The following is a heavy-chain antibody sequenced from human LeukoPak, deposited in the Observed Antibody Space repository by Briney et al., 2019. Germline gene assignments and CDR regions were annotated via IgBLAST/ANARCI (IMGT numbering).Heavy chain of an antibody. J-gene: IGHJ3*02. CDR3: ARRPPTVVTLSRDALHI. V-gene: IGHV5-51*01. CDR2: IYPADSDT. D-gene: IGHD4-23*01. Sequence: GESLKISCKGSGYTFNNFWIGWVRQMPGKGLEWMGIIYPADSDTTYSPSFRGQVTISADKSINTAYLQLSSLKASDTAVYYCARRPPTVVTLSRDALHIWGQGTMVTVSS. CDR1: GYTFNNFW.